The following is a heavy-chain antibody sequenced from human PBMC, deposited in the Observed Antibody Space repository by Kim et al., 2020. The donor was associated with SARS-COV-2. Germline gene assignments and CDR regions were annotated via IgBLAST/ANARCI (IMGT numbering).Heavy chain of an antibody. V-gene: IGHV3-9*01. Sequence: GGSLRLSCAASGFTFDDYGMHWVRQVPGKGLEWVSGITWNSGSIGYADSVKGRFIISRDNAKNSLYLQMNSLRAEDTALYYCAKDLARRGYYYGMDVWGQGTTVTVSS. CDR3: AKDLARRGYYYGMDV. CDR1: GFTFDDYG. J-gene: IGHJ6*02. CDR2: ITWNSGSI.